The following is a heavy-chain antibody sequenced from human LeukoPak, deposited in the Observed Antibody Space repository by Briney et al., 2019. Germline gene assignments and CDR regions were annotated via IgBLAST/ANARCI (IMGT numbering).Heavy chain of an antibody. D-gene: IGHD3-10*01. CDR2: IKHDESKI. Sequence: QSGGSLRLSCAASGFTFSNHGMHWVRQAPGKGLEWVAFIKHDESKIHYADSVKGRFTVSRDTAKNTLYLQMNSLGVEDTAVYFCAKDSASFHTSGASFDYWGQGTLVTVSS. J-gene: IGHJ4*02. CDR1: GFTFSNHG. V-gene: IGHV3-30*02. CDR3: AKDSASFHTSGASFDY.